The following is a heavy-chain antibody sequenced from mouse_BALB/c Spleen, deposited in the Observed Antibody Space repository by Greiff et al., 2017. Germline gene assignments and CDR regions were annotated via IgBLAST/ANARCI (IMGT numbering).Heavy chain of an antibody. CDR2: IDPANGNT. CDR3: AIPLTYYRYDVFAY. D-gene: IGHD2-14*01. J-gene: IGHJ3*01. V-gene: IGHV14-3*02. Sequence: EVQLQQSGAELVKPGASVKLSCTASGFNIKDTYMHWVKQRPEQGLEWIGRIDPANGNTKYDPKFQGKATITADTSSNTAYLQLSSLTSEDTAVYYCAIPLTYYRYDVFAYWGQGTLVTVSA. CDR1: GFNIKDTY.